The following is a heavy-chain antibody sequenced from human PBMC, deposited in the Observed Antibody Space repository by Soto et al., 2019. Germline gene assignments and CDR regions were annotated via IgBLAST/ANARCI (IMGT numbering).Heavy chain of an antibody. Sequence: GGSLRLSCVASGFSVSANYMTWMRQAPGKGLEWVSVIHGGGNTYYADSVKGRFTISRDNSKNTPYLQMTCLRTDDTAMYYCARDAGVRGAIIDYLDSWGQGTLVTVSS. CDR2: IHGGGNT. D-gene: IGHD3-10*01. V-gene: IGHV3-53*01. CDR3: ARDAGVRGAIIDYLDS. CDR1: GFSVSANY. J-gene: IGHJ4*02.